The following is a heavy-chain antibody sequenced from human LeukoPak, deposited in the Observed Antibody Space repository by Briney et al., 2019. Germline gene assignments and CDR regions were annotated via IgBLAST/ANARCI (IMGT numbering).Heavy chain of an antibody. J-gene: IGHJ4*02. CDR2: VYTSGST. D-gene: IGHD3-22*01. V-gene: IGHV4-61*02. Sequence: SETLSLTCTVSGVSISSGSYYWSWIRQPPGKGLEWIARVYTSGSTNYNPSLKSRVAMSVDTSKNSFSMKLSSVTAADTAVYYCARDTYYYDSSGYYYFDYWGQGTLVTVSS. CDR3: ARDTYYYDSSGYYYFDY. CDR1: GVSISSGSYY.